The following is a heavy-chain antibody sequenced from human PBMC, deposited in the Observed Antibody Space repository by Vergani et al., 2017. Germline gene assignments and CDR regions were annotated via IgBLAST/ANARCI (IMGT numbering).Heavy chain of an antibody. CDR2: IYYSGST. Sequence: QVQLQESGPGLVKPSETLSLTCTVSGGSISSYYWSWIRQPPGKGLEWIGYIYYSGSTNYNPSLKSRVTISVDTSKNQFSLKLSSVTAADTAVYYCARDVGYSYGFFGNWFDPWGQGTLVTVSS. V-gene: IGHV4-59*12. D-gene: IGHD5-18*01. CDR1: GGSISSYY. J-gene: IGHJ5*02. CDR3: ARDVGYSYGFFGNWFDP.